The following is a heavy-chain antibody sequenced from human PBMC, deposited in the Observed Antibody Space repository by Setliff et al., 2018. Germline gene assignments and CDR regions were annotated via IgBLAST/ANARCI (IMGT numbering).Heavy chain of an antibody. D-gene: IGHD3-10*01. CDR1: GGSISSGSHY. CDR2: IDPSGDT. Sequence: SETLSLTCTVSGGSISSGSHYWTWIRQPTGKRLEWIGHIDPSGDTNYSPSLKSRVTISRDTSKNQLSLKLTSVTAADTAVYFCARSLGSGSYYNSRPFYSDYWGQGTLVTVSS. V-gene: IGHV4-61*09. J-gene: IGHJ4*02. CDR3: ARSLGSGSYYNSRPFYSDY.